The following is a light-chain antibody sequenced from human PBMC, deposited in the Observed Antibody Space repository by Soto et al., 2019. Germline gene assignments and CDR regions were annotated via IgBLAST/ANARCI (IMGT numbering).Light chain of an antibody. V-gene: IGKV1-5*01. CDR3: QQAHRYST. CDR2: DVS. CDR1: QSINAW. Sequence: GDSETITCRASQSINAWLAWYQQKPGKAPKLLIYDVSTLDSGVPSRFSGIESGTEFTLTITTYDSDEFATHSCQQAHRYSTFGPGTKVDIK. J-gene: IGKJ1*01.